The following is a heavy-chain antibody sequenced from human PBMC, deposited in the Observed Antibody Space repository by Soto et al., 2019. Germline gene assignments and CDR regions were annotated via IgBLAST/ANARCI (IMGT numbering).Heavy chain of an antibody. CDR2: VFYSGSD. Sequence: QVRLQESGPGLVKPSETLSLTCTVSGGSVSSGNHYWSWIRQPPGKELEFIAYVFYSGSDNYNPSLKSRVTTSIDTSKNQFSLNLRSVTAADTAVYYCARGRRYGYGIDYWGQGILVTVSS. J-gene: IGHJ4*02. CDR3: ARGRRYGYGIDY. CDR1: GGSVSSGNHY. V-gene: IGHV4-61*01. D-gene: IGHD5-18*01.